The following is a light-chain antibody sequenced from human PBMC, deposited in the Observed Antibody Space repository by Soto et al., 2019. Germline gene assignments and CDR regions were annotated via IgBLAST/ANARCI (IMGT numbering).Light chain of an antibody. CDR1: QSVSSN. CDR2: GAS. CDR3: QQTYTTPIT. V-gene: IGKV3-15*01. Sequence: EIVMTQSPATLSVSPGERATLSCRASQSVSSNLAWYQQKPGQAPRLLIYGASTRATGIPARFSGSGSGTDFTLTISGLQPEDFATYYCQQTYTTPITFGQGTRLEIK. J-gene: IGKJ5*01.